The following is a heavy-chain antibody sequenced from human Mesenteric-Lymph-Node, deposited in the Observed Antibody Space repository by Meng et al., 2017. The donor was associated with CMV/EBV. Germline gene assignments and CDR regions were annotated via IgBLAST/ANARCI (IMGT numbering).Heavy chain of an antibody. D-gene: IGHD3-9*01. CDR3: VRHENNYNIFTGYVPYYFDF. Sequence: AAYWIGWVRQVAREGREWMGVTYPGDSDTTYRPSFQGQVTITADKSISTAYLQWSSLKASDTAMYYCVRHENNYNIFTGYVPYYFDFWGQGTLVTVSS. V-gene: IGHV5-51*01. CDR1: AAYW. CDR2: TYPGDSDT. J-gene: IGHJ4*02.